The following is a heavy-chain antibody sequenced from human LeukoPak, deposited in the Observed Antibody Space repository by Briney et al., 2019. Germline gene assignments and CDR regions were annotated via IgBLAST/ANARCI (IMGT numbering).Heavy chain of an antibody. J-gene: IGHJ3*02. D-gene: IGHD2-15*01. CDR1: GFIVSSNY. Sequence: PGGSLRLSCAASGFIVSSNYMKWVRQAPGKGLEWVSVIYSGGSTFYADSVKGRFTISRDNSKNTLYLQMNSLRAEDTAVYSCARGMVGEAFDIWGQGTMVTVSS. CDR2: IYSGGST. CDR3: ARGMVGEAFDI. V-gene: IGHV3-53*01.